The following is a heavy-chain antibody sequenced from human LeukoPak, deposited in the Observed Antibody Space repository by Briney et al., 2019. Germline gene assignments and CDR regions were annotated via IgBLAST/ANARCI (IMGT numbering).Heavy chain of an antibody. CDR2: INPNSGGT. V-gene: IGHV1-2*02. Sequence: ASVKVSCKASGYTFTGYYMHWVRQAPGQGLEWMGWINPNSGGTNYAQKFQGRVTVTRDTSISTAYMELSRLRSDDTAVYYCAREGLVAGTNWFDPWGQGTLVTVSS. D-gene: IGHD6-19*01. CDR1: GYTFTGYY. J-gene: IGHJ5*02. CDR3: AREGLVAGTNWFDP.